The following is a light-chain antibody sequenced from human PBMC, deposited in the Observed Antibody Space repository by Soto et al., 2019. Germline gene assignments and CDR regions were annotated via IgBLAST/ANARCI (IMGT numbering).Light chain of an antibody. CDR3: QSYDSSLSAYV. Sequence: QSVLTQPPSVSGAPGQRVTISCTGNSSNIGAGYDVHWYQQRPGTAPKLLIYGNNNRPSGVPDRFSGSKSGTSASLAITGLQAEDEADYYCQSYDSSLSAYVFGPGTKVTVL. CDR2: GNN. CDR1: SSNIGAGYD. V-gene: IGLV1-40*01. J-gene: IGLJ1*01.